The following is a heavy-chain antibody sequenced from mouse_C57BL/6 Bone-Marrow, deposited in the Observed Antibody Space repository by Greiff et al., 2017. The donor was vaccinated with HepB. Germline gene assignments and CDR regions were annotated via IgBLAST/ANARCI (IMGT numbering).Heavy chain of an antibody. CDR2: ISSGSSTI. CDR1: GFTFSDYG. J-gene: IGHJ1*03. D-gene: IGHD1-1*01. Sequence: EVHLVESGGGLVKPGGSLKLSCAASGFTFSDYGMHWVRQAPEKGLEWVAYISSGSSTIYYADTVKGRFTISRDNAKNTLFLQMTSLRSEDTAMYYCARPITTVVARDWYFDVWGTGTTVTVSS. V-gene: IGHV5-17*01. CDR3: ARPITTVVARDWYFDV.